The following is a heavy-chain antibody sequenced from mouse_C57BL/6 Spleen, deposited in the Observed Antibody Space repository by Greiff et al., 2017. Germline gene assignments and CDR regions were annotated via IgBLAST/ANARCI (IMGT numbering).Heavy chain of an antibody. J-gene: IGHJ3*01. CDR2: IDPETGGT. D-gene: IGHD2-4*01. CDR3: TSNYDYDEGY. CDR1: GYTFTDYE. Sequence: QVQLQQSGAELVRPGASVTLSCKASGYTFTDYEMHWVKQTPVHGLEWIGAIDPETGGTAYNQKFKGKAILTADKSSSTAYMELRSLTSEASAVYYCTSNYDYDEGYWGQGTLVTVSA. V-gene: IGHV1-15*01.